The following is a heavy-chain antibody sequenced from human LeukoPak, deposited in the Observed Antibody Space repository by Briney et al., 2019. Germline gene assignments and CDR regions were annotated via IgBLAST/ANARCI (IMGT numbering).Heavy chain of an antibody. D-gene: IGHD3-10*01. Sequence: GGSLRRSCAASGFTFSNAWMSWVRQAPGKGLEWVGRIKSKTDGGTTDYAAPVKGRFTISRDDSKNTLYLQMNSLKTEDTAVYYCTTGTLLNYYYYGMDVWGKGTTVTVSS. J-gene: IGHJ6*04. CDR3: TTGTLLNYYYYGMDV. CDR1: GFTFSNAW. V-gene: IGHV3-15*01. CDR2: IKSKTDGGTT.